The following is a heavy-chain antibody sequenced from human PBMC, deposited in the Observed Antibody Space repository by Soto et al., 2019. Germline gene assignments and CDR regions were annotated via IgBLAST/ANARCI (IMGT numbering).Heavy chain of an antibody. V-gene: IGHV1-18*01. CDR3: ARFVDYGDFDY. Sequence: PSVKVSCKASGYTFTSYCFAWVRQAPGQGLEWMGWISAQNGNTNYAENIQGRVTMITDTTTSTAYMELRSLRSDDTAVYYCARFVDYGDFDYWGQGTLVTVSS. J-gene: IGHJ4*02. D-gene: IGHD4-17*01. CDR1: GYTFTSYC. CDR2: ISAQNGNT.